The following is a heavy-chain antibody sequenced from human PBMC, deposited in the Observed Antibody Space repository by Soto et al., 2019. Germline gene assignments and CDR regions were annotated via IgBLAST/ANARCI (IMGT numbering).Heavy chain of an antibody. D-gene: IGHD6-19*01. V-gene: IGHV3-30-3*01. Sequence: QVPLVESGGGVVQPGRSLRLSCAASGFTFSSYAMHWVRQAPGKGLEWVAVISYDGSNKYYADSVKGRFTISRDNSKNTLYLQMNSLRAEDTAVYYCARDQGTKQWPPAGMDVWGQGTTVTVSS. J-gene: IGHJ6*02. CDR2: ISYDGSNK. CDR3: ARDQGTKQWPPAGMDV. CDR1: GFTFSSYA.